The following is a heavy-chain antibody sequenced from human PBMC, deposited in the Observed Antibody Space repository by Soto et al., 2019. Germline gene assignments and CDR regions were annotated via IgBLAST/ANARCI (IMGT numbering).Heavy chain of an antibody. Sequence: PVEALKISCKGSGYSFTSHWIGWVRQMPGKCLDLMGIIYPGYSDTRYSPSFQCQVTISADKSISTAYLQWSSLKASDTAMYYCARHSKWLPSNYYGMDVWGQGTTVTVSS. J-gene: IGHJ6*02. D-gene: IGHD6-19*01. V-gene: IGHV5-51*01. CDR2: IYPGYSDT. CDR3: ARHSKWLPSNYYGMDV. CDR1: GYSFTSHW.